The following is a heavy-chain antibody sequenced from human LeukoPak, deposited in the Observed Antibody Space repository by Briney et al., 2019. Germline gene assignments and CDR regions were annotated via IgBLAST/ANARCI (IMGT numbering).Heavy chain of an antibody. CDR2: IYYSGTS. D-gene: IGHD5-24*01. CDR3: ASLFDNFPENRFDY. Sequence: SGTLSLTCTVSGGFFSSTTYFWAWIRQPPGKGLQWLGTIYYSGTSYFNPSLETRVTLSVDTSKNQFSLRLTSVTAADTAVYYCASLFDNFPENRFDYWGRGTLVTVSS. CDR1: GGFFSSTTYF. J-gene: IGHJ4*02. V-gene: IGHV4-39*01.